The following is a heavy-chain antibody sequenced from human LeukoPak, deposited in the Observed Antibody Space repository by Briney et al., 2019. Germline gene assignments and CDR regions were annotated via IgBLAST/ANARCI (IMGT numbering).Heavy chain of an antibody. CDR2: INHSGST. J-gene: IGHJ4*02. CDR1: GGSFSGYY. Sequence: PSETLSLTCAVYGGSFSGYYWSWIRQPPGKGLEWIGEINHSGSTNYNPSLKSRVTISVDTSKNQFSLKLSSVTAADTAVYYCATAYDFWSGAVSVWGQGTLVTVSS. D-gene: IGHD3-3*01. V-gene: IGHV4-34*01. CDR3: ATAYDFWSGAVSV.